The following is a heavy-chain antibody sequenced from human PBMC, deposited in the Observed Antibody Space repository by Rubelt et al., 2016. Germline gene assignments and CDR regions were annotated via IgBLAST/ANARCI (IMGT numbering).Heavy chain of an antibody. D-gene: IGHD6-19*01. CDR1: GDSISSYY. J-gene: IGHJ4*02. V-gene: IGHV4-59*01. CDR2: TYYSGST. Sequence: QVQLQESGPGLVKPSETLSLTCTVSGDSISSYYWSWIRQPPGKGLEWIGYTYYSGSTNYSPSLKSRVTISVDTSKDQFSLKLSSVTAADTAVYYCARAYSSGWYYFDYWGQGTLVTVSS. CDR3: ARAYSSGWYYFDY.